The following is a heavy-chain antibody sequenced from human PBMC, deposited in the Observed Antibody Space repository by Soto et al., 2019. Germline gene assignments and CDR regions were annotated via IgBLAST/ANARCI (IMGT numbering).Heavy chain of an antibody. D-gene: IGHD4-17*01. V-gene: IGHV3-15*01. Sequence: PGGSLRLSCAASVFTFSDAWLSWVRQAPGKGLEWVCRIKSRGSGGTTHYAAPVNARFTISRDDSENTMYLQMNRLKAEDTAVYFCSWLNTETTTGYWGQGNLVTVSS. J-gene: IGHJ4*02. CDR2: IKSRGSGGTT. CDR3: SWLNTETTTGY. CDR1: VFTFSDAW.